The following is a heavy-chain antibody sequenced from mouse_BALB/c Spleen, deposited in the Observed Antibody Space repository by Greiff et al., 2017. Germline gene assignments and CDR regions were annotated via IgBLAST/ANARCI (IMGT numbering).Heavy chain of an antibody. J-gene: IGHJ4*01. D-gene: IGHD2-1*01. V-gene: IGHV2-9*02. CDR1: GFSLTSYG. CDR2: IWAGGST. Sequence: VMLVESGPGLVAPSQSLSITCTVSGFSLTSYGVHWVRQPPGKGLEWLGVIWAGGSTNYNSALMSRLSISKDNSKSQVFLKMNSLQTDDTAMYYCARNPIYYGNYYAMDYWGQGTSVTVSS. CDR3: ARNPIYYGNYYAMDY.